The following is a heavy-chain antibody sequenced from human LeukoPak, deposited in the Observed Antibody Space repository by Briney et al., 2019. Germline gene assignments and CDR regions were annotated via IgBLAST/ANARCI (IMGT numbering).Heavy chain of an antibody. CDR2: IYYSGST. J-gene: IGHJ4*02. D-gene: IGHD3-10*01. CDR1: GGSISSYY. CDR3: ARGYGSGSYYNRIYYFDY. Sequence: SETLSLTCTVSGGSISSYYWSWIRQPPGKGLEWIGSIYYSGSTNYNPSLKSRVTISVDTSKNQFSLKLSSVTAADTAVYYCARGYGSGSYYNRIYYFDYWGQGTLVTVSS. V-gene: IGHV4-59*01.